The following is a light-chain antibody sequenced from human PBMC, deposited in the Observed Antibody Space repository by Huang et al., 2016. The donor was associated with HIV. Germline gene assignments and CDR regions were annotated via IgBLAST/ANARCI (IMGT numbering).Light chain of an antibody. CDR2: DAS. J-gene: IGKJ3*01. CDR3: QQYNNWPGFT. Sequence: IVMTQSPATLSLSPGERATLLCRASQSVSSKLAWYQQKPGQAPKLLIYDASSRATGVPDRFMGSGSGTEFTLTISSLQSEDFALYYCQQYNNWPGFTFGPGTKVDIK. V-gene: IGKV3-15*01. CDR1: QSVSSK.